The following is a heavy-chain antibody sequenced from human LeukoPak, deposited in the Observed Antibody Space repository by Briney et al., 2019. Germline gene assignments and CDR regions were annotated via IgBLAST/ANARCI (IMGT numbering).Heavy chain of an antibody. CDR3: ARAAYDILAGYYNFYFDY. CDR1: GFTFSSYA. J-gene: IGHJ4*02. Sequence: GRSLRLSCAASGFTFSSYAMHWVRQAPGKGLEWVAVISYDGSNKYHAGSVKGRFTISRDNSKNTLYLQMNSLRAEDTAVYYWARAAYDILAGYYNFYFDYWGQGTLVTVSS. V-gene: IGHV3-30*04. CDR2: ISYDGSNK. D-gene: IGHD3-9*01.